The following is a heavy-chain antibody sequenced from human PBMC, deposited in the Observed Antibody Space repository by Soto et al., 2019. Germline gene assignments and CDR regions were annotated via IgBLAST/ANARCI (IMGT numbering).Heavy chain of an antibody. D-gene: IGHD3-10*01. Sequence: GGSLRLSCEASGFTFSDYWMHWVRQPPGKGLVWVSRIWSGGSSTGYADSVKGRFTISRDNAKNMLYLQVNSLRAEDTAVYYCARSDYVDYWGQGTLVTVSS. CDR3: ARSDYVDY. V-gene: IGHV3-74*01. CDR1: GFTFSDYW. J-gene: IGHJ4*02. CDR2: IWSGGSST.